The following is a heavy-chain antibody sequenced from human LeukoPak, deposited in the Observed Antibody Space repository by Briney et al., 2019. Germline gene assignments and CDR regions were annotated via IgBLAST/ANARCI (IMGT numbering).Heavy chain of an antibody. CDR3: AKDVSGCGGDCYIF. D-gene: IGHD2-21*02. J-gene: IGHJ4*02. V-gene: IGHV3-23*01. CDR2: ISSSGGT. Sequence: PGGSLRLSCAASGFTIGSYAMSWVRQAPGKGLERVSAISSSGGTYYADSVKGRFTISRDNSKNTLYLQMNSLRAEDTAVYYCAKDVSGCGGDCYIFWGQGTLVTVSS. CDR1: GFTIGSYA.